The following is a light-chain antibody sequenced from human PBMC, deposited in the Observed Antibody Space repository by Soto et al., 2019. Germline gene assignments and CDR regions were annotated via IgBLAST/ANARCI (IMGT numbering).Light chain of an antibody. Sequence: DIQMTQSPSTLSVSVGDTVTITCRASQSVSHWLAWYQQKPGKVPTVLIYMASALESGVPSRFSGSGSGTEFTLTISSLQPDDFATYYCQQYSRYSITFGGGTKVEMK. CDR2: MAS. CDR1: QSVSHW. V-gene: IGKV1-5*03. CDR3: QQYSRYSIT. J-gene: IGKJ4*01.